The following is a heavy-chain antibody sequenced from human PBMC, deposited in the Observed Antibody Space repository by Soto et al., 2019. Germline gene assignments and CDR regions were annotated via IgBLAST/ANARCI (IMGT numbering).Heavy chain of an antibody. J-gene: IGHJ6*02. D-gene: IGHD4-4*01. V-gene: IGHV1-69*18. CDR2: IIPLIGTA. Sequence: QVQLVQSGAEVRKPGSSVTVSCKASGGTFSTYGITWVRQAPGQGLEWMGNIIPLIGTANYAQRFRGRVTITADESTTTAYMELTSLRSGDTAVYYCARVVMTTVPASFYYGLDVWCQGTTVTVSS. CDR1: GGTFSTYG. CDR3: ARVVMTTVPASFYYGLDV.